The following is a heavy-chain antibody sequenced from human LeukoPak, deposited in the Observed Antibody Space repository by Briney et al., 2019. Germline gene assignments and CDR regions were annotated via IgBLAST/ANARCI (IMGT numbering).Heavy chain of an antibody. J-gene: IGHJ4*02. CDR3: ARGRAYYYDSSGYVVYFDY. V-gene: IGHV4-34*01. Sequence: PSETLSLTCAVYGGSFSGYYWSWIRQPPGKGLEWIGEINHSGSTNYNPSLKSRVTISVDTSKNQFSLKLSSVTAADTTVCYCARGRAYYYDSSGYVVYFDYWGQGTLVTVSS. D-gene: IGHD3-22*01. CDR2: INHSGST. CDR1: GGSFSGYY.